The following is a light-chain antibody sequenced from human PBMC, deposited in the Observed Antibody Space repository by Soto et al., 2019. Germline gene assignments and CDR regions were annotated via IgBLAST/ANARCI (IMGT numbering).Light chain of an antibody. Sequence: EIVLTQSPGTLSLSPGERATLSCRASQSVSSNYLAWYQQKPGQAPRLLIHGASSRATGIPDRFSGSGSGTDFTLTISRLEPEDVAVYYCQQYGNSPRVTFGPGTKVDNK. CDR3: QQYGNSPRVT. V-gene: IGKV3-20*01. J-gene: IGKJ3*01. CDR2: GAS. CDR1: QSVSSNY.